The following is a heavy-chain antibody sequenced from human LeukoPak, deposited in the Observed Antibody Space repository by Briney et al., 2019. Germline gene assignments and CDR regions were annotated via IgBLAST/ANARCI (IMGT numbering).Heavy chain of an antibody. J-gene: IGHJ4*02. CDR3: AKDPPRGRWLQYTLSFGEY. CDR1: GFTFSSYA. CDR2: ISGSGGST. V-gene: IGHV3-23*01. D-gene: IGHD5-24*01. Sequence: GGSLRLSCAASGFTFSSYAMSWVRQAPGKGLEWVSAISGSGGSTYYADSVKGRFTISRDNSKHTLYLQMNSLRAEDTAVYYCAKDPPRGRWLQYTLSFGEYWGQGTLVTVSS.